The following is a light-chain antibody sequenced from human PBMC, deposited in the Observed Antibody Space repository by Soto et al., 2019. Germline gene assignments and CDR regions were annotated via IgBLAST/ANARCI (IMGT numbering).Light chain of an antibody. CDR3: QQYNNWPPVT. CDR1: QSVSSN. Sequence: EIVMTQSPATLSVSPGERATLSCRSSQSVSSNLAWYHLKPGQAPRLLIYGASTRATGIPARFSGSGSGTEFTLTISSLQSEDFAVYYCQQYNNWPPVTFGQGTRLEIK. J-gene: IGKJ5*01. V-gene: IGKV3-15*01. CDR2: GAS.